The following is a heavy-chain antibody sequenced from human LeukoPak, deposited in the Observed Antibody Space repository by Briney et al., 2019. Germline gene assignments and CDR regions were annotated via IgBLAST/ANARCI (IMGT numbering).Heavy chain of an antibody. J-gene: IGHJ5*02. CDR2: INPNSGGT. D-gene: IGHD3-10*01. CDR3: ATYYYGSGSYYRFDP. Sequence: ASVEVSCKASGYTFTGYYMHWVRQAPGQGLEWMGWINPNSGGTNYAQKFQGRVTMTRDTSISTAYMELSRLRSDDTAVYYCATYYYGSGSYYRFDPWGQGTLVTVSS. CDR1: GYTFTGYY. V-gene: IGHV1-2*02.